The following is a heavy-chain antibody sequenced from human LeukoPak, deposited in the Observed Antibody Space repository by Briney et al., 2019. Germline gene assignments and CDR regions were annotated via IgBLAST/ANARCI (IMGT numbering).Heavy chain of an antibody. CDR3: ARARGIAVAGIRERYFDL. CDR2: ISWDGGST. D-gene: IGHD6-19*01. V-gene: IGHV3-43*01. J-gene: IGHJ2*01. CDR1: GFTFDDYT. Sequence: GGSLRLSCAASGFTFDDYTMHWVRQAPGKGLEWVSLISWDGGSTYYADSVKGRFTISRDNAKNSLYLQMNSLRAEDTALYHCARARGIAVAGIRERYFDLWGRGTLVTVSS.